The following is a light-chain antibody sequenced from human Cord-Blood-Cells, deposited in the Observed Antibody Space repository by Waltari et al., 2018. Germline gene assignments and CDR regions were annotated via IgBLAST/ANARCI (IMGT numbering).Light chain of an antibody. V-gene: IGLV2-8*01. Sequence: QSALPQPPSASGSPGQSVTISCTGASIAVGGYNYVSWYQPHPGKAPKLMIYEVSKRPSGVPDRFSGSKSGNTASLTVSGLQAEDEADYYCSSYAGSNNYVFGTGTKVTVL. CDR2: EVS. CDR3: SSYAGSNNYV. CDR1: SIAVGGYNY. J-gene: IGLJ1*01.